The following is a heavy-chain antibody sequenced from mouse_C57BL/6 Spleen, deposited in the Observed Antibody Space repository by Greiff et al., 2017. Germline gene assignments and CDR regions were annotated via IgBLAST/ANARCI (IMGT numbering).Heavy chain of an antibody. D-gene: IGHD4-1*01. J-gene: IGHJ1*03. CDR1: GFSLTSYG. CDR2: IWSGGST. CDR3: ARNSPSNWEPSYWYFDV. V-gene: IGHV2-2*01. Sequence: QVQLQQSGPGLVQPSQSLSITCTVSGFSLTSYGVHWVRQSPGKGLEWLGVIWSGGSTDYNAAFISRLSISKDNSKSQVFFKMNSLQADDTAIYYCARNSPSNWEPSYWYFDVWGTGTTVTVSS.